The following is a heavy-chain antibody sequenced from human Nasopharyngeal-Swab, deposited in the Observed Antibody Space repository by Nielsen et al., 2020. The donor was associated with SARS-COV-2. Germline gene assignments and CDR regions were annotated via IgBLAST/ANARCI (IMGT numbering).Heavy chain of an antibody. Sequence: GGSLRLSCAASGFTFSSYAMRWVRQAPGKGLEWVSVIYSGGSSTYYADSVKGRFTISRDNSKNTLYLQMNSLRAEDTAVYYCAKDPYYDFWSGYYFDYWGQGTLVTVSS. V-gene: IGHV3-23*03. D-gene: IGHD3-3*01. J-gene: IGHJ4*02. CDR1: GFTFSSYA. CDR2: IYSGGSST. CDR3: AKDPYYDFWSGYYFDY.